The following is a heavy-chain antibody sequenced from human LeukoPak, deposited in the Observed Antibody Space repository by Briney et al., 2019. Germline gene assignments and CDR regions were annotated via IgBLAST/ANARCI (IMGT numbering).Heavy chain of an antibody. J-gene: IGHJ4*02. CDR1: GFTFSSYW. D-gene: IGHD1-26*01. CDR2: INSDGSST. V-gene: IGHV3-74*01. CDR3: AREQGIEQGGDY. Sequence: PGGSLRLSCAASGFTFSSYWMHWVRHAPGKGLVWVSRINSDGSSTSYADSVKGRFTISRDNAKNTLYLQMNSLRAEDTAVYYCAREQGIEQGGDYWGQGTLVTVSS.